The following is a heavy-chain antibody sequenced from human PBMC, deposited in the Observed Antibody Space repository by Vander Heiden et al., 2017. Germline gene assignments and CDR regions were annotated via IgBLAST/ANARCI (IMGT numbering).Heavy chain of an antibody. CDR1: GTTLGNYA. CDR2: IIPLIGSP. Sequence: QVQMVQSGAEMKKPGSSVKVSCRASGTTLGNYAITWVRQAPGQGLEWMGGIIPLIGSPTYAQQFLGRSSMSADESTNTAYMELSGLRSEDTAMYYCARLSGTIQRGYGSGGSCHLDYWGQGTLVSVS. D-gene: IGHD2-15*01. V-gene: IGHV1-69*01. J-gene: IGHJ4*02. CDR3: ARLSGTIQRGYGSGGSCHLDY.